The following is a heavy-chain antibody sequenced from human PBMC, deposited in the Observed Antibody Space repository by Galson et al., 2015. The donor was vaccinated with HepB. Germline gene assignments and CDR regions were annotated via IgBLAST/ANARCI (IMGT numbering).Heavy chain of an antibody. Sequence: SVTVSCKASGSTFTGYYMHWVRQAPGQGLEWMGWINPNSGGTNYAQKFQGRVTMTRDTSISTAYMELSRLRSDDTAVYYCARAYGYSSSWGDYWGQGTLVTVSS. V-gene: IGHV1-2*02. D-gene: IGHD6-13*01. CDR1: GSTFTGYY. CDR2: INPNSGGT. J-gene: IGHJ4*02. CDR3: ARAYGYSSSWGDY.